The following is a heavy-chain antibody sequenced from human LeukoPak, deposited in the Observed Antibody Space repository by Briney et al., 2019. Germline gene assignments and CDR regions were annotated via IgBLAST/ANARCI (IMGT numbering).Heavy chain of an antibody. J-gene: IGHJ6*03. V-gene: IGHV3-48*01. CDR1: GFTFTSYS. CDR3: ASLIAAAGTYYYYYYMDV. CDR2: ISSSSSTI. Sequence: GGSLRLSCAASGFTFTSYSMNWVRQAPGKGLEWVSYISSSSSTIYYADSVKGRFTISRDSAKNSLYLQMNSLRAEDTAVYYCASLIAAAGTYYYYYYMDVWGKGTTVTVSS. D-gene: IGHD6-13*01.